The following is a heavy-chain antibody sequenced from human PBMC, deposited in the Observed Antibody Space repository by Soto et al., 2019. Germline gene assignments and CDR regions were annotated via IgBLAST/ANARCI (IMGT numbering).Heavy chain of an antibody. J-gene: IGHJ4*02. Sequence: PGESLKISCKGSGYSFTSYWIGWVRQMPGKGLEWMGIIYPGDSDTRYSPSFQGQVTISADKSISTAYLQWSSLKASDTAMYYCARHSYYDILTGYYYPGPYFDYWGQGTLVTVSS. CDR3: ARHSYYDILTGYYYPGPYFDY. CDR2: IYPGDSDT. V-gene: IGHV5-51*01. D-gene: IGHD3-9*01. CDR1: GYSFTSYW.